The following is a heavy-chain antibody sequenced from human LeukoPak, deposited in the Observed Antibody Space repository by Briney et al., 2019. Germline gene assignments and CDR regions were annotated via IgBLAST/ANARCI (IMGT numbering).Heavy chain of an antibody. J-gene: IGHJ3*02. V-gene: IGHV1-8*03. D-gene: IGHD2-15*01. CDR1: GYTFTSYD. Sequence: ASVKVSCKASGYTFTSYDINWVRQATGQGLEWMGWMNPNSGNTGYAQKFQGRVTITRNTSISTAYMELSSLRSEDTAVYYCARAGYCSGGSRYSDDAFDIWGQGTMVTVSS. CDR2: MNPNSGNT. CDR3: ARAGYCSGGSRYSDDAFDI.